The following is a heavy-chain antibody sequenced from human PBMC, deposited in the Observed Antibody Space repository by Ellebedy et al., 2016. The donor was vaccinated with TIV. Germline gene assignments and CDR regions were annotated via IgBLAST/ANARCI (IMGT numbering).Heavy chain of an antibody. D-gene: IGHD7-27*01. CDR1: GYTFTSYG. Sequence: ASVKVSXXASGYTFTSYGISWVRQAPGQGLEWMGWISAYNGNTNYAQKLQGRVTMTRDTSISTAYMELSRLRSDDTAVYYCARDQRLGTYYYYYYMDVWGKGTTVTVSS. CDR2: ISAYNGNT. J-gene: IGHJ6*03. CDR3: ARDQRLGTYYYYYYMDV. V-gene: IGHV1-18*01.